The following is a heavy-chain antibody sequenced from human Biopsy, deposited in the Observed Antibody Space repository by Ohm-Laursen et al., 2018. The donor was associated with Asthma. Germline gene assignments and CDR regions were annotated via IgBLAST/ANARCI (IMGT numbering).Heavy chain of an antibody. CDR1: GFTFTSYW. D-gene: IGHD4-11*01. CDR3: ARHYSPTTVTTLNDY. CDR2: IYPGDSDT. Sequence: RESLKISCKASGFTFTSYWIAWVRQMPGKGLEWVGIIYPGDSDTRYSPSFQGQVTILADKSITTAYLQWSSLKASDTAMYYCARHYSPTTVTTLNDYWGQGTLVTVSS. V-gene: IGHV5-51*01. J-gene: IGHJ4*02.